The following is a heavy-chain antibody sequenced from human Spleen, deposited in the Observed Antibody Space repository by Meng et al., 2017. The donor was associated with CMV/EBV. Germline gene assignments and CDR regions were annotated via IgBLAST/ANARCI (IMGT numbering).Heavy chain of an antibody. V-gene: IGHV3-7*01. CDR1: GFTFSSYW. CDR3: ARGGFGYSSSHHSDA. CDR2: IKQDGSEK. J-gene: IGHJ5*02. D-gene: IGHD6-6*01. Sequence: GGSLRLSSAASGFTFSSYWMSWVRQAPGKGLEWVANIKQDGSEKYYVDSVKGRFTISRDNAKNSLYLQMNSLRAEDTAVYYCARGGFGYSSSHHSDAWGQGTLVTVSS.